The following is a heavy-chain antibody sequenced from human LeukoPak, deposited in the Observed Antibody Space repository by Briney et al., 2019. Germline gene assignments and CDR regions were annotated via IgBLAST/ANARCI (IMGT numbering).Heavy chain of an antibody. Sequence: SGPTLVNPTQTLTLTCTFSGFSLSTNGMCVSWIRRPPGKALEWLARIDWDDDKYYSTSLKTRLTVSKDTSKNQVVLTMTNMDPVDTATYYCARLRYSSSSNNWLDPWGQGTLVTVSS. CDR3: ARLRYSSSSNNWLDP. V-gene: IGHV2-70*11. D-gene: IGHD6-6*01. J-gene: IGHJ5*02. CDR1: GFSLSTNGMC. CDR2: IDWDDDK.